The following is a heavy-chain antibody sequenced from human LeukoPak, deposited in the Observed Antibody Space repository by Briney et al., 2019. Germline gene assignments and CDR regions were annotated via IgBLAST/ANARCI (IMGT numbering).Heavy chain of an antibody. CDR2: IRYEGSNK. V-gene: IGHV3-30*02. Sequence: GGSLRLSCAASGLTFSSYGMHWVGQAPGKELEWVAFIRYEGSNKYYADSAKGRFTIARVNSQNTLYLQMNSLRAEDTAVYYCANIAAAKPFDYWGQGTLVTVSS. D-gene: IGHD6-13*01. J-gene: IGHJ4*02. CDR1: GLTFSSYG. CDR3: ANIAAAKPFDY.